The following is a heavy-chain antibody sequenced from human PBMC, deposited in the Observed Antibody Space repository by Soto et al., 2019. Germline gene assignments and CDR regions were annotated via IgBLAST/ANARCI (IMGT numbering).Heavy chain of an antibody. CDR3: AKDRKKTLIVVHTPFDL. J-gene: IGHJ4*02. V-gene: IGHV1-3*01. D-gene: IGHD2-21*01. Sequence: ASVKVSCKASGYTFTSYAMHWVRQAPGQRLEWMVWINAGNGNTKYSQKFQGRVTITRDTSASTAYMELSSLRAEDTALYYRAKDRKKTLIVVHTPFDLWGRGTQVTVSS. CDR2: INAGNGNT. CDR1: GYTFTSYA.